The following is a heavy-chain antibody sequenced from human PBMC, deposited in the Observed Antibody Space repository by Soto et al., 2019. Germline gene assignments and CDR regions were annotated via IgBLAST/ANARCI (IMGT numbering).Heavy chain of an antibody. D-gene: IGHD6-19*01. J-gene: IGHJ4*02. V-gene: IGHV4-39*01. CDR2: IYYSGST. Sequence: QLQLQESGPGLVKPSETLSLTCTVSGGSISSSSYYWGWIRQPPGKGLEWIGSIYYSGSTYYNPSLERRVTISVYTYKDPFSLKRSSVTAADTAVYCCASLPSVSYFDCWGQGTLVTVSS. CDR1: GGSISSSSYY. CDR3: ASLPSVSYFDC.